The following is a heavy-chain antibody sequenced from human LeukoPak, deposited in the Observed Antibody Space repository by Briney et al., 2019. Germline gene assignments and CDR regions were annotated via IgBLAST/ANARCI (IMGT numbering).Heavy chain of an antibody. J-gene: IGHJ4*02. CDR2: ISSSSSTI. D-gene: IGHD1/OR15-1a*01. CDR1: GFTFSSHS. Sequence: GGSLRLSCAASGFTFSSHSMNWVRQAPGKGLEWVSYISSSSSTIYYADSVKGRFTISRDNAKNSLYLQMNSLRAEDTAVYYCARGNKFDYWGQGTLVTVSS. CDR3: ARGNKFDY. V-gene: IGHV3-48*04.